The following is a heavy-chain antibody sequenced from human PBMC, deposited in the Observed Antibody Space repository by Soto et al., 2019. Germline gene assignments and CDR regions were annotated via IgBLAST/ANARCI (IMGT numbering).Heavy chain of an antibody. Sequence: GGSLRLSCAASGFTFTRYSMNWVRQMPGKGLEWMGIINPDDSDTRFGPSFQGQVTISVDKSINTAYLQWSSLKASDTAMYYCARHWDSFDVWGQGTWVTVSS. CDR1: GFTFTRYS. V-gene: IGHV5-51*01. J-gene: IGHJ3*01. CDR2: INPDDSDT. CDR3: ARHWDSFDV. D-gene: IGHD1-26*01.